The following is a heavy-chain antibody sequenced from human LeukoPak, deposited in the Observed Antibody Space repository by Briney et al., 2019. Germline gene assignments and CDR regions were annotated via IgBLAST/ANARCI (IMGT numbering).Heavy chain of an antibody. CDR1: GFTFSGSA. D-gene: IGHD6-6*01. Sequence: PGGSLRLSCAASGFTFSGSAMHWVRQASGKGLEWVGRIRSKANSYATAYAASVKGKFTISRDDSKNTANLKMNSLKTEDTAVYYYTSPNTQTIAARYCYYYYYMDVWGKGITVTVSS. CDR3: TSPNTQTIAARYCYYYYYMDV. J-gene: IGHJ6*03. V-gene: IGHV3-73*01. CDR2: IRSKANSYAT.